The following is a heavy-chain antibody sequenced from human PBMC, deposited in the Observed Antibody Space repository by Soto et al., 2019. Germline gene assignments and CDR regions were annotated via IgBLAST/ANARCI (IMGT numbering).Heavy chain of an antibody. V-gene: IGHV1-69*01. CDR3: ARGYDVNSELDY. CDR2: ILPASVTP. J-gene: IGHJ4*02. CDR1: GGTFRGYA. D-gene: IGHD3-22*01. Sequence: QVQLVQSGAEVKKPGSSVKVSCQASGGTFRGYAISWVRQAPGQGLEWLGGILPASVTPNYAQKFQGRVTLTADESTNTAYMELGSLRSGDTAVYYCARGYDVNSELDYWGQGTLVTVSS.